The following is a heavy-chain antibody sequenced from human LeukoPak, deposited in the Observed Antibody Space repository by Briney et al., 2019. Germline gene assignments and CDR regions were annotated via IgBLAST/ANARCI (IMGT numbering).Heavy chain of an antibody. Sequence: ASVEVSCKASGYTFITYDINWVRQAPGQGLEWMGWMNPNNGNTGYAQKFQGRVTMTRDTSISTAYMELSSLTSEDTAVYYCAREFSFYYGLDVWGQGTTVTVSS. CDR2: MNPNNGNT. CDR1: GYTFITYD. CDR3: AREFSFYYGLDV. V-gene: IGHV1-8*01. D-gene: IGHD2-2*01. J-gene: IGHJ6*02.